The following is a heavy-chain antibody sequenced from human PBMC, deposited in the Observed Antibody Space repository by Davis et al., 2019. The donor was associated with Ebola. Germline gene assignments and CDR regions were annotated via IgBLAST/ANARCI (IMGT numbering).Heavy chain of an antibody. CDR3: ARGYSAWGDV. CDR2: ISDRNRET. D-gene: IGHD5-12*01. V-gene: IGHV1-18*04. Sequence: ASVKVSCKASGYTFTGNYMRWVRQAPGQGLEWMGWISDRNRETNYAQKIQGRVTMTTDTSTNTAYMELRNLRSDDTAVYYCARGYSAWGDVWGQGTTVTVSS. CDR1: GYTFTGNY. J-gene: IGHJ6*02.